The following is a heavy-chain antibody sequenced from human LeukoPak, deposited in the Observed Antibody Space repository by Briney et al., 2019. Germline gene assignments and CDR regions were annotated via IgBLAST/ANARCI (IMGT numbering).Heavy chain of an antibody. D-gene: IGHD2-2*01. Sequence: GGSLRLSCAASGFTFSSYAMSWVRQAPGKGLEWVSAISGSGGSTYYADSVKGRFTISRDNSKNTLYLQMNSLRTEDTAVYYCAKDYRVPTGVYWGQGTLVTVSS. J-gene: IGHJ4*02. CDR3: AKDYRVPTGVY. CDR2: ISGSGGST. CDR1: GFTFSSYA. V-gene: IGHV3-23*01.